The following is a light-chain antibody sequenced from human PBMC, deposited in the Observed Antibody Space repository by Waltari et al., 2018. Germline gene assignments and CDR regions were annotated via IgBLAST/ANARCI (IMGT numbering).Light chain of an antibody. J-gene: IGKJ4*01. CDR2: DAS. V-gene: IGKV1-33*01. CDR3: QQSDNLPLT. Sequence: DIQMTQSPSSLSASVGGRVTITCQASQDISNSLNWYQQKLGQAPKLLIYDASRLHTGVPSRFSGSGSGKYFTCTISSLQPEDFATYYCQQSDNLPLTFGGGTKVEIK. CDR1: QDISNS.